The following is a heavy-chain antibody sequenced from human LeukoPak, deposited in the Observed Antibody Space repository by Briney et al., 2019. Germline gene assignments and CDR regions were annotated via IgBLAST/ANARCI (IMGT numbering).Heavy chain of an antibody. CDR3: ARVAVAGWDY. J-gene: IGHJ4*02. Sequence: SETLSLTCAVYGGSFSGYYWSWIRQPPGKGLEWIGEINHSGSTNYNPSLKSRVTISVDTSKNQFSLKLSSVTAADMAVYYCARVAVAGWDYWGQGTLVTVSS. V-gene: IGHV4-34*01. CDR1: GGSFSGYY. D-gene: IGHD6-19*01. CDR2: INHSGST.